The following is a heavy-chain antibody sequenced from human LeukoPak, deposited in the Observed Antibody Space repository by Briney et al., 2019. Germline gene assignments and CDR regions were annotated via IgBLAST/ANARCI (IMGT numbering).Heavy chain of an antibody. CDR1: GYTFTGYY. J-gene: IGHJ3*02. CDR2: INPNSGGT. D-gene: IGHD4-17*01. CDR3: ARVGTTVTPDYAFDI. V-gene: IGHV1-2*02. Sequence: ASVKVSCKASGYTFTGYYMHWVRQAPGQVLVWMGWINPNSGGTNYAQKFQGRVTMTRDTSISTAYMELSRLRSDDTAVYYCARVGTTVTPDYAFDIWGQGTMVTVSS.